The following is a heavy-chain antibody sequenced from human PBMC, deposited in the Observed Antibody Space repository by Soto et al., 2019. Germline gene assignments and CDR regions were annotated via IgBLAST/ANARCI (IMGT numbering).Heavy chain of an antibody. CDR1: GYSFTSYW. Sequence: PGESLKISCKGSGYSFTSYWIGWVRQMPGKGLEWMGIIYPGDSDTRYSPSFQGPVTISADKSISTAYLQWSSLKASDTAMYYCARRGKSQGDGRYSSGLYFDYWGQGTLVTVSS. V-gene: IGHV5-51*01. J-gene: IGHJ4*02. CDR3: ARRGKSQGDGRYSSGLYFDY. CDR2: IYPGDSDT. D-gene: IGHD6-19*01.